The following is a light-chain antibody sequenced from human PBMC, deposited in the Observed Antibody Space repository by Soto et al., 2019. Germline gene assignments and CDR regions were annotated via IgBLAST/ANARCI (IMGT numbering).Light chain of an antibody. J-gene: IGLJ2*01. CDR3: SSFAGNDDVV. CDR2: EVS. Sequence: ALPQPPSASGSPGQSVTISCTGTSSDVGGYNYVSWYQQHPGKAPKLMISEVSKRPSGVPDRFSGSKSGNTASLTVSGLQAEDEADYYCSSFAGNDDVVFGGGTKLTVL. V-gene: IGLV2-8*01. CDR1: SSDVGGYNY.